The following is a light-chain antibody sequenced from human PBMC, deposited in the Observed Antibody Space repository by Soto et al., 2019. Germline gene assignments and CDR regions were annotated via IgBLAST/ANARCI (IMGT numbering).Light chain of an antibody. V-gene: IGKV1-39*01. CDR2: ATS. Sequence: DIQMTQSPSSLSASVGDRVTITCRASQSISKYLSWFQQKPGKAHKLLIYATSSLQSGDPSRFSGSGSGRDFSLTIISRQAADVATYYCQQSDSNPPWTFGQGTKVEIK. CDR1: QSISKY. CDR3: QQSDSNPPWT. J-gene: IGKJ1*01.